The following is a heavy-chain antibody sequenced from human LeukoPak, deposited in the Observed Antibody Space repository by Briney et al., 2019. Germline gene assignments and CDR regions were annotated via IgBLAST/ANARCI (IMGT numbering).Heavy chain of an antibody. D-gene: IGHD3-3*01. CDR1: GGSISSGDYY. J-gene: IGHJ3*02. Sequence: PSETLSLTCTVSGGSISSGDYYWGWIRQPPGKGLEWIGYIYYSGSTYYNPSLKSRVTISVDTSKNQFPLKLSSVTAADTAVYYCARDHSDFWSGYYTDHRAFDIWGQGTMVTVSS. CDR2: IYYSGST. CDR3: ARDHSDFWSGYYTDHRAFDI. V-gene: IGHV4-30-4*08.